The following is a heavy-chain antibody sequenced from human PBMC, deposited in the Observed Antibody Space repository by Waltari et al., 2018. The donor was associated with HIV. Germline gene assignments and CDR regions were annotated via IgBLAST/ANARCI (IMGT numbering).Heavy chain of an antibody. D-gene: IGHD3-10*01. CDR2: IKQDGSEK. J-gene: IGHJ5*02. CDR1: GFTFSSYW. Sequence: EVQLVESGGGLVQPGGSLRLSCAASGFTFSSYWMGWVRQAPGKGVEGVANIKQDGSEKYYVDSVKVRFTISRNNAKNSVYLQMNSLRAEDTAVYYCAGGGVLLWFGDLNWFDPWGQGTLVTVSS. V-gene: IGHV3-7*01. CDR3: AGGGVLLWFGDLNWFDP.